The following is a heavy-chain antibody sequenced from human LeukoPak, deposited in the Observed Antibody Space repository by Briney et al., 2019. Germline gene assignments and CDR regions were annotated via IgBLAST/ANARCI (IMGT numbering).Heavy chain of an antibody. J-gene: IGHJ4*02. CDR3: ARFLYDSSGYYPDMGCYYFDY. D-gene: IGHD3-22*01. V-gene: IGHV4-34*01. Sequence: SETLSLTCAVYGGSFSGYYWSWIRQPPGKGLEWIGEINHSGSTNYNPSLKSRVTISVDTSKNQFSLKLSSVTAADTAAYYCARFLYDSSGYYPDMGCYYFDYWGQGTLVTVSS. CDR2: INHSGST. CDR1: GGSFSGYY.